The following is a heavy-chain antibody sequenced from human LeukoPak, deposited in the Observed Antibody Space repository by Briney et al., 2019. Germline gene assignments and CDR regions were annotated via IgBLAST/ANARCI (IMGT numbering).Heavy chain of an antibody. CDR3: ARDHDYYDSSGYFDY. V-gene: IGHV4-61*02. CDR2: IYTSGST. D-gene: IGHD3-22*01. J-gene: IGHJ4*02. Sequence: SETLSLTCTVSGGSISSGSYYWSWIRQPAGKGLEWIGRIYTSGSTNYNPSLKSRVTISVDTSKNQFSLKLSSVTAADTAVYHCARDHDYYDSSGYFDYWGQGTLVTVSS. CDR1: GGSISSGSYY.